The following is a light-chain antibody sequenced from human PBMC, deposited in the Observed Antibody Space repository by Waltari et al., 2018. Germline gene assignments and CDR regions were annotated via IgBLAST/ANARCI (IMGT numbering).Light chain of an antibody. CDR3: QSYDSSNQV. CDR1: SGSIASTY. Sequence: NFMLTQPHSVSESPGKTVTISCTRRSGSIASTYLQWYQQRPGSSPTTVIYEDNQRPPGVPDRFSGSIDSSSNSASLTISGLKTDEADYYCQSYDSSNQVFGGGTKLTVL. CDR2: EDN. V-gene: IGLV6-57*01. J-gene: IGLJ3*02.